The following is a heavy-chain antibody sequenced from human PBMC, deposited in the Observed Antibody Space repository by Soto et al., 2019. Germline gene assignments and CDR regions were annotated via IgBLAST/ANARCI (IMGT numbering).Heavy chain of an antibody. J-gene: IGHJ6*02. CDR2: ISWNSGRI. CDR1: GFTFDDYA. CDR3: TKARLWGGDGYNSYYYNAMDV. V-gene: IGHV3-9*01. Sequence: EMQLVESGGGLVQPGMSLRLSCADSGFTFDDYAMYWVRQVPGKGLEGVSGISWNSGRIGYADSVKGRFTISRDNAKNSLYLQMNSLRPEDTALYYCTKARLWGGDGYNSYYYNAMDVCGQGTTVTVSS. D-gene: IGHD3-16*01.